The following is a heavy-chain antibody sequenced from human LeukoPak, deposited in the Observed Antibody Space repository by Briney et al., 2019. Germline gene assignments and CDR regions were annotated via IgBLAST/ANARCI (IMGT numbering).Heavy chain of an antibody. D-gene: IGHD2-2*01. CDR2: IYTSGST. J-gene: IGHJ6*02. CDR1: GGSISSGSYY. CDR3: ARGTFYCSSTSCYRGIYYYYGMDV. Sequence: SQTLSLTCTVSGGSISSGSYYWSWLRQPAGTGLEWIGRIYTSGSTNYNPSLKSRVTISVDTSKNQFSLKLSSVTAADTAVYYCARGTFYCSSTSCYRGIYYYYGMDVWGQGTTVTVPS. V-gene: IGHV4-61*02.